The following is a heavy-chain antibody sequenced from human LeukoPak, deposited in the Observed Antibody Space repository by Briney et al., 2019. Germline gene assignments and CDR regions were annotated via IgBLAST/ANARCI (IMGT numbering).Heavy chain of an antibody. V-gene: IGHV3-30*02. CDR3: AKDKGNYGYDY. J-gene: IGHJ4*02. CDR2: IRYDGSNK. Sequence: GGSLRLSCAASAFTFSSYGMHWVRQAPGKGLEWVAFIRYDGSNKYYEDSVKGRFTISRDNSKNTLYLQMNSLRAEDTAVYFCAKDKGNYGYDYWGQGTLVTVSS. D-gene: IGHD5-24*01. CDR1: AFTFSSYG.